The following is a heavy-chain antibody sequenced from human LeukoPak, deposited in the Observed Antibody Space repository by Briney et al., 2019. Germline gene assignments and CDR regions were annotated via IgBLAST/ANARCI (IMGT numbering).Heavy chain of an antibody. V-gene: IGHV4-34*01. CDR1: GGSFSGYY. D-gene: IGHD4-17*01. CDR3: ARVKTTVTTFSYYYYYMDV. J-gene: IGHJ6*03. Sequence: SETLSLTCAVYGGSFSGYYWSWIRQPPGKGLEWIGEINHSGSTNYNPSLKSRVTISVDTSKNQFSLKLSSVTAADTAVYYCARVKTTVTTFSYYYYYMDVWGKGTTVTISS. CDR2: INHSGST.